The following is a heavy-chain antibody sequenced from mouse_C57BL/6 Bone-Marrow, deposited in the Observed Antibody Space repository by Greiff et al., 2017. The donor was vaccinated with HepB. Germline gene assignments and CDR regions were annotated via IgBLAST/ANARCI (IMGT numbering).Heavy chain of an antibody. CDR3: TTDYDYLHYYAMDY. CDR2: IDPEDGDT. CDR1: GFNIKDYY. D-gene: IGHD2-4*01. J-gene: IGHJ4*01. Sequence: EVKLQQSGAELVRPGASVKLSCTASGFNIKDYYMHWVKQRPEQGLEWIGRIDPEDGDTEYAPKFQGKATMTADTSSNTAYLQLSSLTSEDTAVYYCTTDYDYLHYYAMDYWGQGTSVTVSS. V-gene: IGHV14-1*01.